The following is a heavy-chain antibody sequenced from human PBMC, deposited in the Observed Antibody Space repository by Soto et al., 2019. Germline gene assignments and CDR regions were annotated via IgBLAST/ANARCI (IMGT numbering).Heavy chain of an antibody. CDR3: ARQGTTVVTQAYFDH. Sequence: LSLTCIVSGESISSSSYYWGWSRQPPGKGLEWIGSIYYSGRTYYNPSFKSRVTISIDTSKNQFSLKLSSVTATDTAVYYCARQGTTVVTQAYFDHWGQGALVTVSS. D-gene: IGHD2-21*02. V-gene: IGHV4-39*01. J-gene: IGHJ4*02. CDR1: GESISSSSYY. CDR2: IYYSGRT.